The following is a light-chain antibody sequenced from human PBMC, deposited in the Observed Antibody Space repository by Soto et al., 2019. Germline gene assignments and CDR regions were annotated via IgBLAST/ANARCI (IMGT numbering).Light chain of an antibody. CDR3: QQYNNWPPIT. CDR1: QSVRSN. J-gene: IGKJ5*01. CDR2: GAS. Sequence: EIVLPQSPGTLSVSPGEGATLSCRASQSVRSNLAWYQQKPGQSPRLLIYGASTRATGIPARFSGSGSGTEFTLTISSLQSEDFAVYYCQQYNNWPPITFGQGTRLEIK. V-gene: IGKV3-15*01.